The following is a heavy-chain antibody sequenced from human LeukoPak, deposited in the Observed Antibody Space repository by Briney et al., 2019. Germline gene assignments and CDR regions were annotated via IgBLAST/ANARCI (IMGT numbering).Heavy chain of an antibody. V-gene: IGHV4-59*12. Sequence: SETLSLTCTVSGGSISRDYWSWIRQPPGKGLEWIGYIYYTGSTNYNPSLKSRVTISVDTSKNQFSLKLSSVTAADTAVYYCARDRYYYDSSGYYSFVYWGQGTLVTVSS. CDR1: GGSISRDY. J-gene: IGHJ4*02. CDR2: IYYTGST. D-gene: IGHD3-22*01. CDR3: ARDRYYYDSSGYYSFVY.